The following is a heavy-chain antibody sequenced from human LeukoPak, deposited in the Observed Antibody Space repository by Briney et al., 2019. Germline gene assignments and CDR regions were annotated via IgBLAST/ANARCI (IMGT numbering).Heavy chain of an antibody. CDR1: GYTFTDYH. D-gene: IGHD6-19*01. J-gene: IGHJ6*02. CDR3: ARLGVGRWMVVTYYYYGMDV. V-gene: IGHV1-2*02. Sequence: ASVTVFCKDSGYTFTDYHVHWVRQAPGQGLQRMGWIDPKSGGTNYAQKFQGRVTMTRDTSISTAYMELNRLTSDDTAIYYCARLGVGRWMVVTYYYYGMDVWGQGTTVTVSS. CDR2: IDPKSGGT.